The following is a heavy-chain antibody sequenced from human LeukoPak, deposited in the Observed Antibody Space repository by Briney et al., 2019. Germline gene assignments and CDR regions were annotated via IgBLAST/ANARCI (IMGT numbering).Heavy chain of an antibody. Sequence: PGGSLRFSGAASGFTFSSYWMSWVRQAPGKGLEWVANIKQDGSDKYYVDSVKGRFTISRDDAKNSVYLQMNSLRVEDTAVYYCARDGIDYWGQGTLVTVSS. CDR2: IKQDGSDK. V-gene: IGHV3-7*05. CDR1: GFTFSSYW. J-gene: IGHJ4*02. CDR3: ARDGIDY.